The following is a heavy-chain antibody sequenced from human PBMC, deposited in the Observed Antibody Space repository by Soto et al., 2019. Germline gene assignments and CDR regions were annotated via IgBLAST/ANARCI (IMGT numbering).Heavy chain of an antibody. CDR1: GGLISNYY. V-gene: IGHV4-59*01. J-gene: IGHJ6*02. CDR2: IYDSGST. Sequence: SETRSLTCTVSGGLISNYYWIWIRQSPGKGLEWIGYIYDSGSTNYNPSLKSRVTISVDTSKNQFSLKLSSVTAADTAVYYCARDLSRSGTYDCYSCGLDVWCLGVTVTGSS. CDR3: ARDLSRSGTYDCYSCGLDV. D-gene: IGHD1-7*01.